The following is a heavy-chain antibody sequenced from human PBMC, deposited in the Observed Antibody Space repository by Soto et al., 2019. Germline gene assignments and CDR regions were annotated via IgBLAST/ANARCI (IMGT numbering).Heavy chain of an antibody. J-gene: IGHJ4*02. CDR1: GGSISSSSYY. D-gene: IGHD6-19*01. CDR3: ARPTSSGWYGIDY. Sequence: GSLRLSCTVSGGSISSSSYYWGWIRQPPGKGLEWIGSIYYSGSTYYNPSLKSRVTISVDTSKNQFSLKLSSVTAADTAVYYCARPTSSGWYGIDYWGQGTLVTVSS. V-gene: IGHV4-39*01. CDR2: IYYSGST.